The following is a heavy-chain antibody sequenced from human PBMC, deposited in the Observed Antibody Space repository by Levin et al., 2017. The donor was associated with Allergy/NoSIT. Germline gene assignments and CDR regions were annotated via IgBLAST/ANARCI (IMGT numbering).Heavy chain of an antibody. Sequence: GGSLRLSCAASGFTFSSYGMHWVHQPPGKGLEWVAFISYDGSNKIYSDSVRGRFTISRDNSKNTLYLQMNSLRAEDTAVFYCANAYYDFWSSYYTWGMDVWGQGTTVTVSS. CDR2: ISYDGSNK. CDR1: GFTFSSYG. D-gene: IGHD3-3*01. V-gene: IGHV3-30*18. J-gene: IGHJ6*02. CDR3: ANAYYDFWSSYYTWGMDV.